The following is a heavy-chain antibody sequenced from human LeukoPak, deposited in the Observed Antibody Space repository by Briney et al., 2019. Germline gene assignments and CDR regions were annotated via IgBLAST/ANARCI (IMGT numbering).Heavy chain of an antibody. CDR1: GGTFSSYA. V-gene: IGHV1-69*04. J-gene: IGHJ3*02. CDR2: IIPIFGIA. Sequence: SVKVSCKASGGTFSSYAISWVRQAPGQGLEWMGRIIPIFGIANYAQKFRGRVTITADKSTSTAYMELSSLRSEDTAVYYCARDYVDYVGAFIIWGQGTMVTV. D-gene: IGHD4-17*01. CDR3: ARDYVDYVGAFII.